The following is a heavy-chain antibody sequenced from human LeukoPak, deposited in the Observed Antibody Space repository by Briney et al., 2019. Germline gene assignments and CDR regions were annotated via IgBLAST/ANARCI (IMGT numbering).Heavy chain of an antibody. V-gene: IGHV3-30*04. D-gene: IGHD3-22*01. CDR1: GFTFRSYA. J-gene: IGHJ4*02. CDR3: ARGLAYYYDSTAYFLDY. CDR2: ISSDGSYK. Sequence: PGGSLRLSCAASGFTFRSYAIHWVRQAPGQGLEWVTIISSDGSYKNYADSVKGRFTISRDNSKNTLYLQMNSLRPEDTAVYYCARGLAYYYDSTAYFLDYWGQGTLVTVSS.